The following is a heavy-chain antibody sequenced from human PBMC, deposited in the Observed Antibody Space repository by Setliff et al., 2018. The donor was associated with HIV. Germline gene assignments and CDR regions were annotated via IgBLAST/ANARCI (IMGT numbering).Heavy chain of an antibody. CDR1: GFTFSSYT. CDR3: ARAGVVEGYYYYYYMDV. Sequence: PGGSLRLSCAASGFTFSSYTINWVRQAPGKGLEWVSYISGLGGGTIYYADSVRGRFTISRDDAEKSVYLQMNSLRAEDTAVYYCARAGVVEGYYYYYYMDVWGKGTTVTVSS. J-gene: IGHJ6*03. V-gene: IGHV3-48*01. D-gene: IGHD2-15*01. CDR2: ISGLGGGTI.